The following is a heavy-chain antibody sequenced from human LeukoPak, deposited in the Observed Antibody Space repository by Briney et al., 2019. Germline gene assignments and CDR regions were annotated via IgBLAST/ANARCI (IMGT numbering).Heavy chain of an antibody. CDR1: GYTFTSYG. J-gene: IGHJ5*02. V-gene: IGHV1-18*01. D-gene: IGHD6-13*01. Sequence: GASVKVSCKASGYTFTSYGISWVRQAPGQGLEWMGWISAYNGNTNYAQKLQGRVTMTTDTSTSTAYMELRSLRSDDTAVYYCARDPTPGQQLVHWLDPWGQGTLVTVSS. CDR3: ARDPTPGQQLVHWLDP. CDR2: ISAYNGNT.